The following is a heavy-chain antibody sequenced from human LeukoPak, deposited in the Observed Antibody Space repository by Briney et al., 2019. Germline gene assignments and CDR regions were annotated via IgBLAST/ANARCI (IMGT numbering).Heavy chain of an antibody. Sequence: PGGSLRLSCAASGYTFDVYGMSGVRHAPGKGLEWVSGTNCNGGSTGYADSVRGRDTISRDNAKNSLYLHMNSLRAEDTDLYFCARSYYFYSSGYYGYWGQGTLVTVSS. CDR2: TNCNGGST. CDR1: GYTFDVYG. V-gene: IGHV3-20*04. J-gene: IGHJ4*02. D-gene: IGHD3-22*01. CDR3: ARSYYFYSSGYYGY.